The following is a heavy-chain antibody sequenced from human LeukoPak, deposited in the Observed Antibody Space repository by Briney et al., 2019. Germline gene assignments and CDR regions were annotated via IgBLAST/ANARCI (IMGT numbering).Heavy chain of an antibody. CDR3: ASASSGWYRDAFDI. V-gene: IGHV3-53*01. Sequence: GGSLRLSCAASGFTVSSNYLSWVRQAPGKGLEWVSVIYSGGSTYYADSVKGRFTLSRDNSKNTLYLQMNSLRAEDTAVYYCASASSGWYRDAFDIWGQGTMVTVSS. CDR2: IYSGGST. CDR1: GFTVSSNY. D-gene: IGHD6-19*01. J-gene: IGHJ3*02.